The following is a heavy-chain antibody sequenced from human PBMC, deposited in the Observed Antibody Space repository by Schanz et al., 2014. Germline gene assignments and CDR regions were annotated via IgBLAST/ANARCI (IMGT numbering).Heavy chain of an antibody. D-gene: IGHD2-15*01. CDR3: AKARRKSNCSGGRCFHYSYYGMDV. V-gene: IGHV3-23*04. CDR2: ISGSGGST. CDR1: GFTFSTYA. Sequence: EQLVESGGGLVKPGGSLRLSCAASGFTFSTYAMSWVRQAPGKGLEWVSAISGSGGSTYYADSVKGRFTISRDNSKNILYLQMNSLRAEDTAVYYCAKARRKSNCSGGRCFHYSYYGMDVWGQGTTGTVSS. J-gene: IGHJ6*02.